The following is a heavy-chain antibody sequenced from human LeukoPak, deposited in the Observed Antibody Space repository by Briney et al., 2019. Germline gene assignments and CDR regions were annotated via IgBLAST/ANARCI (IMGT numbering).Heavy chain of an antibody. D-gene: IGHD3-10*01. J-gene: IGHJ4*02. V-gene: IGHV1-8*01. CDR3: ARANYYGSGKKDLDY. CDR2: MNPNSGNT. CDR1: GYTFTTYD. Sequence: GASVKVSCKASGYTFTTYDINWVRQATGQGLEWLGWMNPNSGNTGYAQKFQGRVTMTRNTSMSTAYMELSSLRSEDTAVYYCARANYYGSGKKDLDYWGQGTLVTVSS.